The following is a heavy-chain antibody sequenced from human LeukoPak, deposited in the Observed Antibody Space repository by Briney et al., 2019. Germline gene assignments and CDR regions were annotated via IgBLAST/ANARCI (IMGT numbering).Heavy chain of an antibody. Sequence: PGGSLRLSCAASGFTFSRYWMSWVRQAPGKGLEWVANIKEDGSVKYYVESVKGRFTISRDNAKNSLYLQMNSLRAEDTAVYYCAASITVFDYWGQGTLVTVSS. V-gene: IGHV3-7*02. J-gene: IGHJ4*02. CDR3: AASITVFDY. D-gene: IGHD5-24*01. CDR1: GFTFSRYW. CDR2: IKEDGSVK.